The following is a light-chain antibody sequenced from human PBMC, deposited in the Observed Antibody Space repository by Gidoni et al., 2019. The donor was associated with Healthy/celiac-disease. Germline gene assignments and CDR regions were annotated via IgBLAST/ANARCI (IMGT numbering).Light chain of an antibody. CDR2: GAS. Sequence: EIVLTQSPGTRSLSPGERATLSCRASQRVSSRYLAWYQQKPGQAPRLLIYGASSRATGIPDRFSGSGXXTDFTLTISRLEPEDFAVYYCQQYGSXXXXTFGGGTKVEIK. CDR1: QRVSSRY. CDR3: QQYGSXXXXT. V-gene: IGKV3-20*01. J-gene: IGKJ4*01.